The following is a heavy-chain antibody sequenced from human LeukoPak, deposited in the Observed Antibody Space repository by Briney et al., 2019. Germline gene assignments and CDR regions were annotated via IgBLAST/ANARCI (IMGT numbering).Heavy chain of an antibody. J-gene: IGHJ6*02. CDR1: GGTFSSYA. CDR3: ARERANCYYGMDV. V-gene: IGHV1-69*13. CDR2: IIPIFGTA. Sequence: SVKVSCKASGGTFSSYAISWVRQAPGQGLEWMGGIIPIFGTANYAQKFQGRVTITADESTSTAYMELSSLRSEDTAVYYCARERANCYYGMDVWGQGTTVTVSS.